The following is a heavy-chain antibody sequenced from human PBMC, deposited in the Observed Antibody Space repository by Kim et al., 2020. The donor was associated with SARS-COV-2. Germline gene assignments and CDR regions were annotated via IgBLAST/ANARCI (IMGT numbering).Heavy chain of an antibody. Sequence: SETLSLTCTVSGGSISSDGYYWSWIRQHPGKGLEWIGYIYYSGSTYYNPSLKSRVTISVDTSKNQFSLKLSSMTAADTAVYYSAWGRSNYRGQETLVTGS. CDR3: AWGRSNY. CDR1: GGSISSDGYY. J-gene: IGHJ4*02. V-gene: IGHV4-31*03. D-gene: IGHD3-16*01. CDR2: IYYSGST.